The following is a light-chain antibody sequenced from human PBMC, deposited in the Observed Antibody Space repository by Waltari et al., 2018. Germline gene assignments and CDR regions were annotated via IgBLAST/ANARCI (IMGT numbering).Light chain of an antibody. CDR1: QSVSRSR. Sequence: EVVLTQSPGTLSLSPGERATLSCRASQSVSRSRIAWYLHRPGQAPRLLIYGASGRATGIPARFSGSGSGIDFSLTISRVEPEDFAVYYCQQFGSSVMYTFGQGTKLEIK. CDR2: GAS. V-gene: IGKV3-20*01. J-gene: IGKJ2*01. CDR3: QQFGSSVMYT.